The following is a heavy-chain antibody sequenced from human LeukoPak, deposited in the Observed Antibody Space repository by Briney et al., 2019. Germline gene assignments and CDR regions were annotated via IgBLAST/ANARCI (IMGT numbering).Heavy chain of an antibody. V-gene: IGHV4-59*01. CDR2: IYYTET. J-gene: IGHJ4*02. Sequence: PSETLSLTCTVSGGSISSYYWSWIRQPPGKGLEWIGYIYYTETSYNPSLKSRVTISADTSKNQFSLKLYSVTAAGTAVYYCATRKLGNDYWGQGTLVTVSS. CDR1: GGSISSYY. CDR3: ATRKLGNDY. D-gene: IGHD7-27*01.